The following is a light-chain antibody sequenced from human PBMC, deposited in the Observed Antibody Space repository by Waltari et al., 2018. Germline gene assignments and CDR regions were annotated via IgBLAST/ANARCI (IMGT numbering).Light chain of an antibody. CDR1: SSDIGNYH. Sequence: QSVLTQPPSVSAAPGQKVTISCAGSSSDIGNYHVSWYQQLPGTAPKLLIHDTPKRPPGIPDRFSASKSGTSATLGISGLQTGDEADYFCGTWDTRLSIYVFGTGTKVTVL. CDR2: DTP. CDR3: GTWDTRLSIYV. V-gene: IGLV1-51*01. J-gene: IGLJ1*01.